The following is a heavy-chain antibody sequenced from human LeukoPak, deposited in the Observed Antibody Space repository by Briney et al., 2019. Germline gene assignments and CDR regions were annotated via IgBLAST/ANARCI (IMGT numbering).Heavy chain of an antibody. CDR2: ISSSSSYI. CDR3: ARGGYDSSGYYYGAFDI. CDR1: GFTFNSYT. J-gene: IGHJ3*02. D-gene: IGHD3-22*01. V-gene: IGHV3-21*06. Sequence: PGGSLRLSCAASGFTFNSYTMNWVRQAPGKGLEWVSSISSSSSYIYYADSVKGRFTISRDNAKNLLYLQMNSLRAEDTAVYYCARGGYDSSGYYYGAFDIWGQGTMVTVSS.